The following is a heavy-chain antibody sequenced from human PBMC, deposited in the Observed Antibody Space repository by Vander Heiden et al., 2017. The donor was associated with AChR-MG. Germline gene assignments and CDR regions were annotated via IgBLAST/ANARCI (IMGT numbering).Heavy chain of an antibody. CDR1: GFPFSVCA. CDR3: ARDTAEDD. V-gene: IGHV3-23*01. J-gene: IGHJ4*02. Sequence: EVQLLESGGGLVQPGGSLRLSCAASGFPFSVCAMSWVRKAPGKGPQWVSTISGSGGRTYYADSVKGRFTISRDNSKNTLYLQMNSLRAEDTAVYYCARDTAEDDWGQGALVTVSS. D-gene: IGHD5-18*01. CDR2: ISGSGGRT.